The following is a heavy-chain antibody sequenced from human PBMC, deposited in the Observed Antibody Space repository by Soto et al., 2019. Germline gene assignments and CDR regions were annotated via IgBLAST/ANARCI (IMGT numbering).Heavy chain of an antibody. J-gene: IGHJ6*02. D-gene: IGHD1-1*01. CDR1: GDTFNFYS. V-gene: IGHV3-48*01. CDR2: IPMLSSTI. Sequence: SCKASGDTFNFYSINWVRQAPGLGLEWMGRTIPMLSSTIYYADSVKGRFTISRDNAKNSLYLQMNSLRAEDTAVYYCARDWNDGYGMDVWGQGTTVTVSS. CDR3: ARDWNDGYGMDV.